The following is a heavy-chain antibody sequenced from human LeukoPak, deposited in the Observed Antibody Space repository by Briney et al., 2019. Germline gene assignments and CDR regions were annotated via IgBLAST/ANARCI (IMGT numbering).Heavy chain of an antibody. CDR2: INHSGST. J-gene: IGHJ4*02. CDR1: GGSFSGWY. V-gene: IGHV4-34*01. CDR3: ARGKGSGWTFDY. D-gene: IGHD6-19*01. Sequence: SETLAGTCAVYGGSFSGWYWTWIRQPPGKGLEWIGEINHSGSTNYNPSLKSRVTISVDTSKNQFSLKLSSVTAADTAVYYCARGKGSGWTFDYWGQGTLVTVSS.